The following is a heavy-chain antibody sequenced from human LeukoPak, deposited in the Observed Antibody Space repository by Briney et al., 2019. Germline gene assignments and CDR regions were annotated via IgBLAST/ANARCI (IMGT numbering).Heavy chain of an antibody. CDR1: GGSISSSSYY. Sequence: SETLSLTCTVSGGSISSSSYYWGWIRQPPGKGLEWIGSIYYSGSTYYNPSLKSRVTISVDTSKNQFSPKLSSVTAADTAVYYCARDPGITMIVVVSHYFDYWGQGTLVTVSS. CDR2: IYYSGST. J-gene: IGHJ4*02. V-gene: IGHV4-39*07. D-gene: IGHD3-22*01. CDR3: ARDPGITMIVVVSHYFDY.